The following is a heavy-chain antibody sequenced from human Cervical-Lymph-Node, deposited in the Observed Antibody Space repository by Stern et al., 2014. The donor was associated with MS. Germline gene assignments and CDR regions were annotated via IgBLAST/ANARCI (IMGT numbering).Heavy chain of an antibody. CDR2: ITPVFGTT. V-gene: IGHV1-69*06. D-gene: IGHD1-26*01. CDR1: GDTFSSYA. Sequence: VQLEESGAEVKKPGSSVKVSCKASGDTFSSYAINWVRQVPGQGLEWMGGITPVFGTTNYAQKFQGRVTITADKSTNTAYMELMTLRSEDTAVYYCARGGGLVGYFDYWGQGTLVSVSS. CDR3: ARGGGLVGYFDY. J-gene: IGHJ4*02.